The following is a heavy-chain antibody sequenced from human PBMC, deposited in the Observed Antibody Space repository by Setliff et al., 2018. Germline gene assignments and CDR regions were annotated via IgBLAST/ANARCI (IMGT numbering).Heavy chain of an antibody. Sequence: PSETLSLTCRVSGGSISSGNYYWGLIRQPPGKGLEWVGTVDHSGNTFYNPSLKSRVTISVDTSKNQFSLKLTSVTASDTAFYYCARRDSTGYYGYSFDFWGQGILVTVSS. V-gene: IGHV4-39*01. CDR2: VDHSGNT. CDR1: GGSISSGNYY. CDR3: ARRDSTGYYGYSFDF. D-gene: IGHD3-22*01. J-gene: IGHJ4*02.